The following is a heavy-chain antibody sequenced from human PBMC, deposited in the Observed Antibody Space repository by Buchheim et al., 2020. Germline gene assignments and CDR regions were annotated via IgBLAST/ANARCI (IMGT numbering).Heavy chain of an antibody. CDR2: TSYSGSI. Sequence: QVLVQESGPGLVQPSETLFLTCSVSADSFRSYYWSWIRQPPGKGLEWIGYTSYSGSINYNPPLSSRVTISVDTSKSQFSLKVTSVSTSDTAMYYCARQQWFNRPFDLWGQGTL. CDR1: ADSFRSYY. CDR3: ARQQWFNRPFDL. J-gene: IGHJ4*02. D-gene: IGHD3-22*01. V-gene: IGHV4-59*01.